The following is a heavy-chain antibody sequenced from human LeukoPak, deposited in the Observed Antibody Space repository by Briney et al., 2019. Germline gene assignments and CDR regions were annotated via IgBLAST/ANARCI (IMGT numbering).Heavy chain of an antibody. CDR1: GGSINNYY. V-gene: IGHV4-4*07. CDR3: ARGRYCSADICSGGDAFDI. CDR2: IYTRGST. J-gene: IGHJ3*02. Sequence: SETLSLTCTVSGGSINNYYWSWIRQPAGKGLEWIGRIYTRGSTNYSPSLKSRVTMSVDTSKNQFSLKLSSVTAADTAVYYCARGRYCSADICSGGDAFDIWGQGAMVSVSS. D-gene: IGHD2-15*01.